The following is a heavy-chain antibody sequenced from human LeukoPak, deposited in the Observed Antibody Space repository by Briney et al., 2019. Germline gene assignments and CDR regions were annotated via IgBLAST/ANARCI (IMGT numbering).Heavy chain of an antibody. CDR1: GFTSSSYD. CDR3: ARGRTYGDYEYYFDY. V-gene: IGHV3-13*01. CDR2: IGTAGDT. J-gene: IGHJ4*02. Sequence: GGSLRLSCAASGFTSSSYDMHWVRQATGKGLEWVSAIGTAGDTYFPGSVKGRFTISRENAKNSLYLQMNSLRAGDTAVYYCARGRTYGDYEYYFDYWGQGTLVTVSS. D-gene: IGHD4-17*01.